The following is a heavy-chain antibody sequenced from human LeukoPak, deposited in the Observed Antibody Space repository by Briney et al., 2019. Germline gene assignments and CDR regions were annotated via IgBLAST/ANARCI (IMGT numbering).Heavy chain of an antibody. Sequence: GGSLRLSCAASGFSYISYAMSWVRRAPGKGLEWVVAITASGSITYHADSVKGRFTVSRDNPKKTMYLQMDSLRVADTAVYYCAKGTGSHYFYYYMDVWGKGTTVSVS. J-gene: IGHJ6*03. D-gene: IGHD6-19*01. CDR2: ITASGSIT. CDR3: AKGTGSHYFYYYMDV. CDR1: GFSYISYA. V-gene: IGHV3-23*01.